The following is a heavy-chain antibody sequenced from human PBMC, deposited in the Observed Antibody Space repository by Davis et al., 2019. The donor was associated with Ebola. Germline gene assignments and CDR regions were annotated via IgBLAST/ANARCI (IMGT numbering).Heavy chain of an antibody. Sequence: GESLKISCAASGFTFSSYAMSWVRQAPGKGLEWVSAISGSGGSTYYAGSVKGRFTISRDNSKNTLYLQMNSLRAEDTAVYYCAKVFSELGYCSSTSCPGFDYWGQGTLVTVSS. J-gene: IGHJ4*02. V-gene: IGHV3-23*01. CDR2: ISGSGGST. CDR3: AKVFSELGYCSSTSCPGFDY. CDR1: GFTFSSYA. D-gene: IGHD2-2*01.